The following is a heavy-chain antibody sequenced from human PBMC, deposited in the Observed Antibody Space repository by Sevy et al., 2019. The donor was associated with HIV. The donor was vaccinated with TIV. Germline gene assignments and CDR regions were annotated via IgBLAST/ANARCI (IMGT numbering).Heavy chain of an antibody. CDR2: IFYDGNYK. D-gene: IGHD2-21*01. V-gene: IGHV3-33*06. Sequence: GGSLRLSCAASGFTFSRNGMHWVRQAPGKGLEWVAGIFYDGNYKYYADSVKGRFNISRDNSENTLYVQMDSLRVEDTAVYYCAKESGSDWYFDYWGQGTLVTVSS. CDR1: GFTFSRNG. CDR3: AKESGSDWYFDY. J-gene: IGHJ4*02.